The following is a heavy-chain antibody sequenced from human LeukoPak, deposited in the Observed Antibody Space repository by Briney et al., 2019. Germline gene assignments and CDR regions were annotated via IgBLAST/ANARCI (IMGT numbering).Heavy chain of an antibody. Sequence: GGSLRLSRAASGFIFSDFAMRWVRPAPGEGLERGSGISGTSATTYYGDSVKGRFTISRDNSKNTVYLQMNSLRVEDAAIYYCAKDQTIAPTGTGNWFGPWGQGSLVAVSS. CDR2: ISGTSATT. V-gene: IGHV3-23*01. J-gene: IGHJ5*02. CDR1: GFIFSDFA. D-gene: IGHD1-7*01. CDR3: AKDQTIAPTGTGNWFGP.